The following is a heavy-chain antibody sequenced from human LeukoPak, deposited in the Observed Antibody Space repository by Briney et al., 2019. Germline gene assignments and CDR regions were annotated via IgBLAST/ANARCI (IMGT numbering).Heavy chain of an antibody. J-gene: IGHJ4*02. D-gene: IGHD3-16*01. CDR1: GGSISSNSPY. V-gene: IGHV4-39*01. CDR2: ISYSEST. CDR3: ARRKITVQNLYDY. Sequence: SETLSLTCTVSGGSISSNSPYWGWIRQPPGKGLEWIGYISYSESTSYNPSLRTRVTISVDTSKNQFFLKLSSVTAADTAVYYCARRKITVQNLYDYWGQGALVTVSS.